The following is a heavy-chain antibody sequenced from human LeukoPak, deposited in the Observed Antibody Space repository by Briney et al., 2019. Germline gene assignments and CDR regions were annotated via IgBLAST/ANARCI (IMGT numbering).Heavy chain of an antibody. CDR1: GVSISSYY. CDR2: IYYSGST. Sequence: SETLSLTCTVSGVSISSYYWSWIRQPPGKGLEWIGYIYYSGSTNYNPSLKSRVTISVDTSKNQFSLKLSSVTAADTAVYYCARVYDILTGYYGMDVWGQGTTVTVSS. D-gene: IGHD3-9*01. J-gene: IGHJ6*02. V-gene: IGHV4-59*01. CDR3: ARVYDILTGYYGMDV.